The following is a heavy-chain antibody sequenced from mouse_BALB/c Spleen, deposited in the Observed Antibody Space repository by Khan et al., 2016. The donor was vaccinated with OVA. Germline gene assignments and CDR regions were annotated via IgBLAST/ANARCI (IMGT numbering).Heavy chain of an antibody. Sequence: VQLQESGAELAKPGASVKMSCKASGYTFTSYWMHWIKQRPGQGLEWIGYINPTSGYTDYNQKFKDKATLTADKSSSTAYMQLNSLTSDDSAVYYCARDRIAYWGQGTTLTVSS. J-gene: IGHJ2*01. CDR3: ARDRIAY. CDR1: GYTFTSYW. V-gene: IGHV1-7*01. CDR2: INPTSGYT.